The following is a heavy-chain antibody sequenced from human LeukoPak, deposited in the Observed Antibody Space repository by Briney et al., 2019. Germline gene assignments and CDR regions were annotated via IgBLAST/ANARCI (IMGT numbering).Heavy chain of an antibody. CDR2: ISSNGGST. Sequence: GGSLRLSCAASGFTFSSYAMHWVRQAPGKGLEYVSAISSNGGSTYYANSVKGRFTISRDNSKNTLYLQMGSLRAEDMAVYYCARGMSKCSGGSCYSGFDYWGQGTLVTVSS. CDR3: ARGMSKCSGGSCYSGFDY. J-gene: IGHJ4*02. D-gene: IGHD2-15*01. CDR1: GFTFSSYA. V-gene: IGHV3-64*01.